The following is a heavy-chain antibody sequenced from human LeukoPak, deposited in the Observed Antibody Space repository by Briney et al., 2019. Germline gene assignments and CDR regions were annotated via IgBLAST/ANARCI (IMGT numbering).Heavy chain of an antibody. CDR1: GFTFSSYE. J-gene: IGHJ3*02. D-gene: IGHD6-19*01. CDR3: ARGACLSSGWYNCAFDI. Sequence: GGSLRLSCAASGFTFSSYEMNWVRQAPGKGLGWVSYISSSGSTIYYADSVKGRFTISRDNAKNSLYLQMNSLRAEDTAVCYGARGACLSSGWYNCAFDIWGQGTKVTVSS. CDR2: ISSSGSTI. V-gene: IGHV3-48*03.